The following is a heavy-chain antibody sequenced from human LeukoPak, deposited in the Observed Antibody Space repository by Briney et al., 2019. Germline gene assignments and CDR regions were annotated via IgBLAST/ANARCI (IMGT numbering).Heavy chain of an antibody. CDR1: GGSISSYY. J-gene: IGHJ6*02. CDR3: ARGRGLYYYYGMDV. Sequence: SETLSLTCTVSGGSISSYYWSWIRQPPGKGLEWIGYIYYSGNTNYNPSLKSRVTISVDTSKNQFSLKLSSVTAADTAVYYCARGRGLYYYYGMDVWGQGTTVTVSS. V-gene: IGHV4-59*12. CDR2: IYYSGNT.